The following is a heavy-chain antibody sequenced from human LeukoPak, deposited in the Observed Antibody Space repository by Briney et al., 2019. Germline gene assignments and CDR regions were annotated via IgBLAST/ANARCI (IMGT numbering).Heavy chain of an antibody. CDR3: ARDLYCGGDCFSRAFDI. CDR1: GFTFSSYE. D-gene: IGHD2-21*02. Sequence: GGSLTLSCAASGFTFSSYEMNWVRQAPGKGLEWVSYISSSGSTIYYADSVKGRFTISRDNAKNSLYLQMNSLRAEDTAVYYCARDLYCGGDCFSRAFDIWDQGTIVTVSS. V-gene: IGHV3-48*03. J-gene: IGHJ3*02. CDR2: ISSSGSTI.